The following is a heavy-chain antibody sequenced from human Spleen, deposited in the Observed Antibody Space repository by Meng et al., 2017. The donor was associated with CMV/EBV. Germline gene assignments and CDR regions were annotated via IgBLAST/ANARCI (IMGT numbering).Heavy chain of an antibody. V-gene: IGHV3-11*01. CDR1: GFTFSDYY. D-gene: IGHD3-3*01. J-gene: IGHJ4*02. CDR2: ISSSGSSI. Sequence: LSPTCAASGFTFSDYYMSWIRQAPGKGLEWVSYISSSGSSIYYANSLKGRFTISRDNAKNSLYLQMNSLRAEDTAVYYCARVIFGVVTFDYWGQGTLVTVSS. CDR3: ARVIFGVVTFDY.